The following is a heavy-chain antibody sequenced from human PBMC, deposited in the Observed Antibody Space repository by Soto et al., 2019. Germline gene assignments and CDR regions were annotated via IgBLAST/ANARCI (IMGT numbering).Heavy chain of an antibody. CDR3: ARALGPRGSSPNYHFDF. V-gene: IGHV1-2*04. CDR2: INPNSGDT. J-gene: IGHJ4*02. Sequence: ASVKVSCKASGYTFTGYYVHWVRQAPGQGLEWMGWINPNSGDTNFARKFQGWVTMTRDTSISTAYMELSRLRSDDTAVYFCARALGPRGSSPNYHFDFWGQGTQVTVSS. D-gene: IGHD6-13*01. CDR1: GYTFTGYY.